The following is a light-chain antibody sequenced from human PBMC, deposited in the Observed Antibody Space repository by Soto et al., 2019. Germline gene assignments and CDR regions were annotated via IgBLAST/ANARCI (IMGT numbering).Light chain of an antibody. V-gene: IGLV2-14*01. CDR1: SSDVGGYNY. J-gene: IGLJ1*01. CDR2: DVS. CDR3: SSYTTSNTRQIV. Sequence: QSVLTQPASVSGSPGQSITISCTGTSSDVGGYNYVSWYQQHPGKAPKFMIYDVSNRPSGVSNRFSGSKSGNTASLTISGLQAEDEADYYCSSYTTSNTRQIVFGTGTQLTAL.